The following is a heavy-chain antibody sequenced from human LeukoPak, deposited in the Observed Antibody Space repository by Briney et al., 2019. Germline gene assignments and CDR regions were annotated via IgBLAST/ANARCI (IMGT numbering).Heavy chain of an antibody. Sequence: PGGSLRLSCAASGFTFSSYAMSWVRQAPGKGLEWVSAISGSGGSTYYADSVKGRFTISRDNSKNTLYLQMNSLRAEDTAVYYCAKDLTVVVTARARGGNWFDPWGQGTLVTVSS. V-gene: IGHV3-23*01. CDR3: AKDLTVVVTARARGGNWFDP. D-gene: IGHD2-21*02. CDR1: GFTFSSYA. J-gene: IGHJ5*02. CDR2: ISGSGGST.